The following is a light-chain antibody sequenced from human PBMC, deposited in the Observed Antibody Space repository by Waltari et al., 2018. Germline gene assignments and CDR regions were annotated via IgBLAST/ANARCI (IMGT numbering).Light chain of an antibody. Sequence: DIVMTQSPDSLAVSLGERATINCKSSQSVLYSSKNKNYLAWYQQKPGQPPKLLIYWASTRESGVPDRFSGSGSGTDFTLTISSLQAEDVAVYYCQQYYSTPETFGQGTKVEIK. CDR1: QSVLYSSKNKNY. CDR3: QQYYSTPET. J-gene: IGKJ1*01. CDR2: WAS. V-gene: IGKV4-1*01.